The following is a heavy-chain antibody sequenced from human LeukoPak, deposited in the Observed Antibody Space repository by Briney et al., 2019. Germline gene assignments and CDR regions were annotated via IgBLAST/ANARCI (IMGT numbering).Heavy chain of an antibody. V-gene: IGHV4-38-2*02. CDR3: ARSVEGYCSGGSCYSYYYYMDV. Sequence: SETLSLTCTVAGYSISSGYYWGWIRQPPGKGLEWIGIIYHTGRTHYNPSLKSRVTISVDTSKNRFSLKLSSVTAADTAVYYCARSVEGYCSGGSCYSYYYYMDVWGKGTTVTVSS. CDR2: IYHTGRT. J-gene: IGHJ6*03. D-gene: IGHD2-15*01. CDR1: GYSISSGYY.